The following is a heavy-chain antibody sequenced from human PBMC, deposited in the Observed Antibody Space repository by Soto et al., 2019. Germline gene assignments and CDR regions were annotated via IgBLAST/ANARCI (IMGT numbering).Heavy chain of an antibody. D-gene: IGHD1-26*01. CDR3: ARDSARSGSYFYWYFDL. CDR1: GFTFSSYG. V-gene: IGHV3-33*01. CDR2: IWYDGSNK. Sequence: QVQLVESGGGVVQPGRSLRLSCAASGFTFSSYGMRWVRQAPGKGLEWVAVIWYDGSNKYYADSVKGRFTISRDNSKNTLYLQMNSLRAEDTAVYYCARDSARSGSYFYWYFDLWGRGTLVTVSS. J-gene: IGHJ2*01.